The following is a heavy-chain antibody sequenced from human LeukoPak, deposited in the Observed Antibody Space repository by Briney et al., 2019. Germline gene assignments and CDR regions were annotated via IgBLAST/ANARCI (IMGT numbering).Heavy chain of an antibody. CDR1: GYTFTSYY. Sequence: GASVKVSCKASGYTFTSYYMHWVRQAPGQGLEWMGIINPSGGSTSYAQKFQGRVTMTRDMSTSTVYMELSSLRSKDTAVYYCAREVVAAPGTVDYWGQGTLVTVSS. CDR3: AREVVAAPGTVDY. D-gene: IGHD6-13*01. J-gene: IGHJ4*01. V-gene: IGHV1-46*01. CDR2: INPSGGST.